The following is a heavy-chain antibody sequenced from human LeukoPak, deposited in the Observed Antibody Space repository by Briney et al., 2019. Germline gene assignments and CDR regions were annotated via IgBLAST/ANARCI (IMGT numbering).Heavy chain of an antibody. Sequence: GMSLRLSCAASGFIFSTYGMHWVRQAPGKGLEWVAVISYDGTNKYYRESVKGRFTISRDNSKNSLYLQMNSLRDEDTAVYYCAKGAHSATVVARGLEGADYWGQGTLVTVSS. V-gene: IGHV3-30*18. CDR2: ISYDGTNK. CDR1: GFIFSTYG. D-gene: IGHD3-22*01. J-gene: IGHJ4*02. CDR3: AKGAHSATVVARGLEGADY.